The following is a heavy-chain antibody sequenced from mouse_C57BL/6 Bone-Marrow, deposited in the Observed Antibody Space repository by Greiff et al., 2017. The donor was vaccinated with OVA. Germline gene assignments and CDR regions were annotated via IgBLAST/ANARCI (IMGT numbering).Heavy chain of an antibody. J-gene: IGHJ4*01. CDR3: ARWGTGDYYAMDY. D-gene: IGHD3-3*01. V-gene: IGHV1-42*01. CDR1: GYSFTGYY. Sequence: VQLKESGPELVKPGASVKISCKASGYSFTGYYMNWVKQSPEKSLEWIGEINPSTGGTTYNQKFKAKATLTVDKSSSTAYMQLKSLTSEDSAVYYCARWGTGDYYAMDYWGQGTSVTVSS. CDR2: INPSTGGT.